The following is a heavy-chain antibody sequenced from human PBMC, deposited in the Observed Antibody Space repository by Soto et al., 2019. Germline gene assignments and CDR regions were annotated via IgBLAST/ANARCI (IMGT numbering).Heavy chain of an antibody. CDR2: ISSSSSYI. J-gene: IGHJ6*03. D-gene: IGHD3-16*02. CDR1: GFTFSSYS. V-gene: IGHV3-21*01. Sequence: EVQLVESGGGLVKPGGSLRLSCAASGFTFSSYSMNWVRQAPGKGLEWVSSISSSSSYIYYADSVKGRFTISRDNAKNSLYLQMNSLRAEDTAVYYCARDGVITFGGVIAIGINYMDVWGKGTTVTVSS. CDR3: ARDGVITFGGVIAIGINYMDV.